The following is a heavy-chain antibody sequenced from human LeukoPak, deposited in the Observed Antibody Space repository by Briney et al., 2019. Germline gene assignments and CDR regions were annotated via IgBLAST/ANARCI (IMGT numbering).Heavy chain of an antibody. V-gene: IGHV1-18*01. CDR1: GYTFTNFD. D-gene: IGHD2-2*01. CDR3: ARVPPPIKSYAPDAFDI. Sequence: ASVKVSCKASGYTFTNFDINWVRQAPGQGLEWMGWISAYNGNTNYAQKLQGRVTMTTDTSTSTAYMELRSLRSDDTAVYYCARVPPPIKSYAPDAFDIWGQGTMVTVSS. CDR2: ISAYNGNT. J-gene: IGHJ3*02.